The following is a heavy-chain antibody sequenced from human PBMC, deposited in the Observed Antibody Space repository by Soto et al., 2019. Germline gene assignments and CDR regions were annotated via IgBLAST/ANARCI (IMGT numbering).Heavy chain of an antibody. Sequence: GESLKISCNGSGYSFTSYWISWVRQMPGKGLEWMGRIDPSDSYTNYSPSFQGHVTISADKSISTAYLQWSSLKASDTAMYYCAMSPPLVQLWKYYYGMDVWGQGTTVTVSS. J-gene: IGHJ6*02. CDR2: IDPSDSYT. V-gene: IGHV5-10-1*01. CDR1: GYSFTSYW. D-gene: IGHD5-18*01. CDR3: AMSPPLVQLWKYYYGMDV.